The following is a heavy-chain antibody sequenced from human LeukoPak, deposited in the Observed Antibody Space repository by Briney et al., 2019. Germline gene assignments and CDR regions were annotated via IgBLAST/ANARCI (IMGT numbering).Heavy chain of an antibody. J-gene: IGHJ3*02. CDR2: INHSGST. D-gene: IGHD6-13*01. CDR3: ARDPPSLRSWGDAFDI. CDR1: GASFSGYY. Sequence: PSETLSLTCAVSGASFSGYYWSWIRQPPGKGLEWIGEINHSGSTNYNPSLKSRVTISVDTSKNQFSLKLSSVTAADTAVYYCARDPPSLRSWGDAFDIWGQGTMVTVSS. V-gene: IGHV4-34*01.